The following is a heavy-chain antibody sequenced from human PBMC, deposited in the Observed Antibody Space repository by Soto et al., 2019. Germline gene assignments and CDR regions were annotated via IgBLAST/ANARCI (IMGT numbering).Heavy chain of an antibody. CDR3: TRKTNADS. CDR2: IGRSDNNI. Sequence: EAQLVESGGGLVQPGGSLRLSRAASGFTFSSYSMNWVRLAPGKGLEWISYIGRSDNNIHYADSVKGRFTISRDNAKSSLYLQMDSLRDEDAAVYYCTRKTNADSWGQGTLVTVSS. CDR1: GFTFSSYS. V-gene: IGHV3-48*02. J-gene: IGHJ4*02.